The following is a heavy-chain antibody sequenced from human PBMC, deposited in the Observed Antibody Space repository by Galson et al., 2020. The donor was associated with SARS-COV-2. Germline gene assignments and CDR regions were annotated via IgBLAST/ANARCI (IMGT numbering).Heavy chain of an antibody. CDR2: IYYSGTT. V-gene: IGHV4-31*03. D-gene: IGHD3-22*01. CDR3: ARGRRRFDSGGYVDAVDI. CDR1: GGSFSSGRYY. Sequence: SETLSLTCSVSGGSFSSGRYYWIWIRQHPGKGLEWIGYIYYSGTTYYNPSLKSRVTISVDTSKKQLSLRLTSVTAADTALYYCARGRRRFDSGGYVDAVDIWGQGTMVTVSS. J-gene: IGHJ3*02.